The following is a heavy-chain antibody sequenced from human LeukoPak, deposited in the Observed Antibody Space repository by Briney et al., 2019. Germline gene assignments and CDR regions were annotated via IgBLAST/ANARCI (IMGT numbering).Heavy chain of an antibody. Sequence: PGGSLRLSCAASGFTFSSYEMNWVRQAPGKGLEWVPFISSSGSAIHYADSVRGRFTISRGNAKNSLYLQMSRLRAEDTAVYYCAREKLSFFDSSGYFDYWGQGTLVTVSS. CDR3: AREKLSFFDSSGYFDY. CDR1: GFTFSSYE. CDR2: ISSSGSAI. D-gene: IGHD3-22*01. V-gene: IGHV3-48*03. J-gene: IGHJ4*02.